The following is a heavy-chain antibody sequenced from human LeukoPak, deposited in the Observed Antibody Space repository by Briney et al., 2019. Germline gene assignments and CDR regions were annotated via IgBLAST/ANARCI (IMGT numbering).Heavy chain of an antibody. CDR2: ISGSGGST. CDR1: GFTFSSYA. V-gene: IGHV3-23*01. D-gene: IGHD2-2*01. J-gene: IGHJ5*02. CDR3: AKTVNIVVVPAENWYDP. Sequence: GGSLRLSCAASGFTFSSYAMSWVRQAPGKGLEWVSAISGSGGSTYYADSVKGRFTISRDNSKNTLYLQMNSLRAEDTAVYYCAKTVNIVVVPAENWYDPWGQGTLVTVSS.